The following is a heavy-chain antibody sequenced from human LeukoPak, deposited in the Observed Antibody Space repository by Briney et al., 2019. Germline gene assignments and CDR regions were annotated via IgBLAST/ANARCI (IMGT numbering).Heavy chain of an antibody. CDR1: GGSISSGGYC. Sequence: SESLSLTCAVSGGSISSGGYCWSWIRQPPGNGLEWIGYIYHSGSTYYNPFLKSRVTISVDRSRNQFALKLSSVTAAATAVYYCARGGASGYYYIWGQGTLVTVS. CDR3: ARGGASGYYYI. D-gene: IGHD3-22*01. V-gene: IGHV4-30-2*01. CDR2: IYHSGST. J-gene: IGHJ4*02.